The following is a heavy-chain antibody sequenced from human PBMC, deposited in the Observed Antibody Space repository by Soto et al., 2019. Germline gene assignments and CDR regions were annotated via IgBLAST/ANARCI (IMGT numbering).Heavy chain of an antibody. V-gene: IGHV4-38-2*01. J-gene: IGHJ6*02. Sequence: SETLSLTCGFSECSISSGYKWGWIRQPPGEGLEWIGSIHHSGTTYYNPSLKSRVTVSVDTSKNQFSLKLSSVTAADTAVYYCARTIYCINGVCSKFYGMDVWGQGTMVIVSS. CDR3: ARTIYCINGVCSKFYGMDV. CDR1: ECSISSGYK. D-gene: IGHD2-8*01. CDR2: IHHSGTT.